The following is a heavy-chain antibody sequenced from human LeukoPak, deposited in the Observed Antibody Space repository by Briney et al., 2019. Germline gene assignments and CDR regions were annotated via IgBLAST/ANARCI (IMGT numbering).Heavy chain of an antibody. CDR3: ASERSYSSSWYPNC. Sequence: GGSLRLSCAASGFTFSSYWMHWVRQAPGKGLVWVSRINSDGSSTSYADSVKGRFTISRDNAKNTLYLQMNSLRAEDTAVYYCASERSYSSSWYPNCWGQGTLVTVSS. CDR1: GFTFSSYW. J-gene: IGHJ4*02. D-gene: IGHD6-13*01. CDR2: INSDGSST. V-gene: IGHV3-74*01.